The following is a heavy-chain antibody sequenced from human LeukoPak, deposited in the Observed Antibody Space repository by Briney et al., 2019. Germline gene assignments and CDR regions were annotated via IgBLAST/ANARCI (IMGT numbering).Heavy chain of an antibody. CDR2: IYYSGST. D-gene: IGHD2-15*01. Sequence: PSETLSLTCTVSGGSISSGDYYWSWIRQPPGKGLEWIGYIYYSGSTYYNPSLKSRVTISVDTSKNQFSLKLSSVTAADTAVYYCARLGYCSGGSCSDIDYWGQGTLVTVSS. V-gene: IGHV4-30-4*08. CDR1: GGSISSGDYY. CDR3: ARLGYCSGGSCSDIDY. J-gene: IGHJ4*02.